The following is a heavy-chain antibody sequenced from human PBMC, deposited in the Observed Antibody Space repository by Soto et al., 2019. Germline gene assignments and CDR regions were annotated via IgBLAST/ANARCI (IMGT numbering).Heavy chain of an antibody. J-gene: IGHJ6*02. V-gene: IGHV6-1*01. D-gene: IGHD6-6*01. Sequence: QSPTLSLTCAISGDSVSSNSAAWNWIRQSPSRGLEWLGRTYYRSKWYNDYAVSVKSRITINPDTSKNQFSLQLNSVTPEDTAVYYCARDLESSSSYYYYGMDVWGQGTTVTVSS. CDR2: TYYRSKWYN. CDR3: ARDLESSSSYYYYGMDV. CDR1: GDSVSSNSAA.